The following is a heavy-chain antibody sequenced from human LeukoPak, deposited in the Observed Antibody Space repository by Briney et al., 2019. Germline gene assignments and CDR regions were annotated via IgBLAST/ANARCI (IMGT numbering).Heavy chain of an antibody. CDR1: GGTFSSYA. J-gene: IGHJ5*02. CDR2: IIPIFGIA. D-gene: IGHD4-17*01. CDR3: ARDTVTTYYNWFDP. V-gene: IGHV1-69*04. Sequence: VASVKVSCMASGGTFSSYAISWARQAPGQGLEWMGRIIPIFGIANYAQKFQGRVTITADKSTSTAYMELSSLRSEDTAVYYCARDTVTTYYNWFDPWGQGTLVTVSS.